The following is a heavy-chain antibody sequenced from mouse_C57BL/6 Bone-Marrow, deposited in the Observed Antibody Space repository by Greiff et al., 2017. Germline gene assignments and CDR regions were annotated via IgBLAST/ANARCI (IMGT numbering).Heavy chain of an antibody. D-gene: IGHD1-1*01. J-gene: IGHJ1*03. CDR2: ISGGGGNT. CDR3: ARQVTTVLATKYFDV. V-gene: IGHV5-9*01. Sequence: EVKLVEPGGGLVKPGGSLKLSCAASGFTFTSYTMSWVRQTPEKRLQWVAAISGGGGNTYYPDSVKGRMPTSRDNDKNIMYLQMSSLRSEDTALYYCARQVTTVLATKYFDVWGTGTTVTVAS. CDR1: GFTFTSYT.